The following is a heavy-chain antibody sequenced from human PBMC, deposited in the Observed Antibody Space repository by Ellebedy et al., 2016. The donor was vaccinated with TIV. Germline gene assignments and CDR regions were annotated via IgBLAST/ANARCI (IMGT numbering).Heavy chain of an antibody. CDR2: IVSNGDST. V-gene: IGHV3-64D*06. CDR1: GFTFSNAW. D-gene: IGHD3-16*01. Sequence: GESLKISCAASGFTFSNAWMNWVRQAPGKGLEYISAIVSNGDSTYYANSVKGRFTISRDNSKNTLYLQMSSLRPDDTAVYYCVKAWGDWGQGTLVTVSS. CDR3: VKAWGD. J-gene: IGHJ4*02.